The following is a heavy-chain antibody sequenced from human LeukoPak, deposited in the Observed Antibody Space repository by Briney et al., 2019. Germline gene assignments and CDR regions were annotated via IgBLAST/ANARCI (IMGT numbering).Heavy chain of an antibody. V-gene: IGHV4-59*02. CDR2: IYYSERT. CDR1: GGSVSRYS. J-gene: IGHJ3*02. D-gene: IGHD1-26*01. Sequence: SETLSLTCTVSGGSVSRYSWTWIRQPPGKGLEWIAHIYYSERTKNNPSLQSRVTISLDTSKNQFSLKLASVTAADTAVYYCARGIVGTTHDAFDIWGQGTMVTVSS. CDR3: ARGIVGTTHDAFDI.